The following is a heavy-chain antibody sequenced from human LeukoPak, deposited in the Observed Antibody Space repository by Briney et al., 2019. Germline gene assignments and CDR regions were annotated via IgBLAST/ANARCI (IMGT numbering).Heavy chain of an antibody. D-gene: IGHD6-13*01. CDR2: ISGSGGST. CDR1: GFTFDDYA. CDR3: ARVIRAAPGKGYFDY. J-gene: IGHJ4*02. V-gene: IGHV3-23*01. Sequence: GGSLRLSCAASGFTFDDYAVHWVRQAPGKGLEWASSISGSGGSTYHADSVKGRFTISRDSSKNTLYLQMNSLRAEDTAIYYCARVIRAAPGKGYFDYWGQGTLVTVSS.